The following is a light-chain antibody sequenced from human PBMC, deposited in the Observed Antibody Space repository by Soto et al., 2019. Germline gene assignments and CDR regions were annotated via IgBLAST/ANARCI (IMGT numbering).Light chain of an antibody. J-gene: IGLJ1*01. Sequence: QSVLTQPRSVSGSPGQSVTISCTGTSSDVGGYNYVSWYQQRPGKAPKLMIYDVSKRPSGVPDRFSGSKSGNTASLTISGLQAEDEADYYCCSYAGSYGDVFGTGTKVTVL. CDR1: SSDVGGYNY. V-gene: IGLV2-11*01. CDR2: DVS. CDR3: CSYAGSYGDV.